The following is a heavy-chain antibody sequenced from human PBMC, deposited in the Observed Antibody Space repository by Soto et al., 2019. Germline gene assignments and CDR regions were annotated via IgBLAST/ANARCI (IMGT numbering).Heavy chain of an antibody. Sequence: SETLSLTCTVPGGSISSSSYYWGWIRQPPGKGLEWIGSIYYSGSTYYNPSLKSRVTISVDTSKNQFSLKLSSVTAADTAVYYCERHESGGVVDPWGQGTLVTVSS. D-gene: IGHD2-8*02. CDR1: GGSISSSSYY. J-gene: IGHJ5*02. V-gene: IGHV4-39*01. CDR2: IYYSGST. CDR3: ERHESGGVVDP.